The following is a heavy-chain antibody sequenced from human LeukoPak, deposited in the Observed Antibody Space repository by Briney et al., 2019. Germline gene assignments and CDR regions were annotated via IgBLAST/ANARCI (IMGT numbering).Heavy chain of an antibody. CDR3: ARDFYRGKGTLSSNWFAF. CDR2: ISTYNGNT. J-gene: IGHJ5*01. Sequence: GASVKVSCKASGYTFTGYYMHWVRQAPGQGLEWMGWISTYNGNTVYAQKYQGRLTMTRDTSTSTVYMDLRSLRSDDTAVYFCARDFYRGKGTLSSNWFAFWGQGTRVTVSS. CDR1: GYTFTGYY. D-gene: IGHD3-16*01. V-gene: IGHV1-18*04.